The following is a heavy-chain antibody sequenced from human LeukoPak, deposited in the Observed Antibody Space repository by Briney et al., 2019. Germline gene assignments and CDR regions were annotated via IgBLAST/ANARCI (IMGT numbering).Heavy chain of an antibody. CDR2: INGGGSST. J-gene: IGHJ4*02. V-gene: IGHV3-74*01. D-gene: IGHD7-27*01. CDR1: GVTFSSYW. Sequence: PGGSLRLSCAASGVTFSSYWMHWVRQAPGKGLVWVSRINGGGSSTNYADSVKGRFTISRDNAKNTLYLQMNSLRGEDTAVYYCARGPSSNWGDFDYWGQGTLVIASS. CDR3: ARGPSSNWGDFDY.